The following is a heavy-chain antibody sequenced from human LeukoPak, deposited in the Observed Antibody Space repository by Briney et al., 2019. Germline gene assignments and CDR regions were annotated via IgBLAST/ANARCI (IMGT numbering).Heavy chain of an antibody. CDR2: VHYTGNT. D-gene: IGHD6-19*01. V-gene: IGHV4-39*01. J-gene: IGHJ4*02. CDR3: ARRSRVWYFDY. CDR1: GGSITTHTYY. Sequence: SETLSLTCTVSGGSITTHTYYWAWIRQPPGRGLEWIGGVHYTGNTYSNTSFKSRVTMSVDTSKNQFSLNLSSVTAADTAVYYCARRSRVWYFDYWGQGILVTVSS.